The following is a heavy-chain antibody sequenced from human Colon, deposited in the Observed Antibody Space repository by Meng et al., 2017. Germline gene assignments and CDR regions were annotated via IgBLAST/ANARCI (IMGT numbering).Heavy chain of an antibody. D-gene: IGHD3-22*01. V-gene: IGHV1-46*01. Sequence: ASVKVSCKASGYTFTSYYMHWVRQAPGQGLEWMGIINPSGGSRSYAQKFQGRVTMTRDTSTSTVYMELSSLRSEDTAVYYCANSLGGGYYYDSSGYFRDAFDIWGQGTMVTVSS. CDR1: GYTFTSYY. J-gene: IGHJ3*02. CDR3: ANSLGGGYYYDSSGYFRDAFDI. CDR2: INPSGGSR.